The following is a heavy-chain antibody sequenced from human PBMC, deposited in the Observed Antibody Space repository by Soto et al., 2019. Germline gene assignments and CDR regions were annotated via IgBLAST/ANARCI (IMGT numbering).Heavy chain of an antibody. CDR3: ARGSTDSYPGSRIFDF. CDR2: ITATGGDA. Sequence: EVQLLESGGDLKQPGGSLRLSCVASGLTFGSRAMTWVRQAPGEGLQWVSTITATGGDAKYADSVRGRFVISRDNSKKTLYLQMTSLTAEDSAMYYCARGSTDSYPGSRIFDFWGRGTRVTVSS. D-gene: IGHD3-10*01. J-gene: IGHJ4*02. V-gene: IGHV3-23*01. CDR1: GLTFGSRA.